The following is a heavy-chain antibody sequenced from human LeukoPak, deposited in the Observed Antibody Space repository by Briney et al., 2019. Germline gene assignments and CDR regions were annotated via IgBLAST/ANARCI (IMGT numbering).Heavy chain of an antibody. D-gene: IGHD1/OR15-1a*01. J-gene: IGHJ6*03. CDR2: IYSGGTT. V-gene: IGHV3-53*01. CDR3: ARDGYGNNYMDV. CDR1: GFSVSSNF. Sequence: GGSLRLSCAASGFSVSSNFMSWVRQAPGKGLEWVSVIYSGGTTYYADSVKGRFTISRDNSKNTLYLQMNSLRAEDTAMYYCARDGYGNNYMDVWGKGTTVAVSS.